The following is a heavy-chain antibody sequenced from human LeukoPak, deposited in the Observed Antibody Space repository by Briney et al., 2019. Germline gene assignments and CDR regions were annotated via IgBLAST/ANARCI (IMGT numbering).Heavy chain of an antibody. D-gene: IGHD1-14*01. CDR2: ILTDSQI. CDR3: ARRGGTPFYDY. V-gene: IGHV5-51*01. Sequence: GESLQISCKTSGYYFTDYWIGWGRQKPGKGLEWMGIILTDSQITYSPSFQGQVTFSADRSNDTSSLRWSSLKASDTAMYYCARRGGTPFYDYWGQGTLVTVSP. J-gene: IGHJ4*02. CDR1: GYYFTDYW.